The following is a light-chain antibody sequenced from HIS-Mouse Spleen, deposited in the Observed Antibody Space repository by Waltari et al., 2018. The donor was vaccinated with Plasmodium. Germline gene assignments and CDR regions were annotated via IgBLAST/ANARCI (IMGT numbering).Light chain of an antibody. CDR3: CSYAGSYTYV. V-gene: IGLV2-11*01. CDR2: DVS. CDR1: STDVGGYND. Sequence: QSALTQPRSVSGSPGQSVPISCTGTSTDVGGYNDVSWYQQHPGKAPKLMIDDVSNRPSGVPDRFSGSKSGNTASLTISGLQAEDEADYYCCSYAGSYTYVFGTGTKVTVL. J-gene: IGLJ1*01.